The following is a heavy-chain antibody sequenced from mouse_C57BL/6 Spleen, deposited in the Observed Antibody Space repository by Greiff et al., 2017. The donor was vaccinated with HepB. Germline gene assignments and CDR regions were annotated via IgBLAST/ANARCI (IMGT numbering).Heavy chain of an antibody. D-gene: IGHD3-2*02. CDR3: ARERTTAQATLYAMDY. CDR1: GYTFTDYY. J-gene: IGHJ4*01. V-gene: IGHV1-26*01. CDR2: INPNNGGT. Sequence: VQLQQSGPELVKPGASVKISCKASGYTFTDYYMNWVKQSHGKSLEWIGDINPNNGGTSYKQKFKGKATLTVDKSSSTAYMELRSLTSEDSAVYYRARERTTAQATLYAMDYWSQGTSVTDTS.